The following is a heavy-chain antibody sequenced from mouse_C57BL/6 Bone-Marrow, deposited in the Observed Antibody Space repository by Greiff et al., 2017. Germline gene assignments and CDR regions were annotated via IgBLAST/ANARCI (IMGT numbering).Heavy chain of an antibody. CDR2: IDPEDGDT. CDR1: GFNIKDYY. CDR3: TTSYYSNYEAMDY. J-gene: IGHJ4*01. D-gene: IGHD2-5*01. Sequence: VQLKESGAELVRPGASVKLSCTASGFNIKDYYMHWVKQRPEQGLEWIGRIDPEDGDTEYAPKFQGKATMTADTSSNTAYLQLSSLTSEDTAVYYCTTSYYSNYEAMDYWGQGTSVTVSS. V-gene: IGHV14-1*01.